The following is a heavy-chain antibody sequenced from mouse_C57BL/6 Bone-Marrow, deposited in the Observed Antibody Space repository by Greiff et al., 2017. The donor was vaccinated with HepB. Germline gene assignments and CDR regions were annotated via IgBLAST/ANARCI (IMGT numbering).Heavy chain of an antibody. D-gene: IGHD4-1*01. CDR1: GYSITSGYY. J-gene: IGHJ2*01. V-gene: IGHV3-6*01. Sequence: EVHLVESGPGLVKPSQSLSLTCSVTGYSITSGYYWNWIRQFPGNKLEWMGYISYDGSNNYNPSLKNRISITRDTSKNQFFLKLNSMTTEDTATYYCAREEGLTGTDFDYWGQGTTLTVSS. CDR3: AREEGLTGTDFDY. CDR2: ISYDGSN.